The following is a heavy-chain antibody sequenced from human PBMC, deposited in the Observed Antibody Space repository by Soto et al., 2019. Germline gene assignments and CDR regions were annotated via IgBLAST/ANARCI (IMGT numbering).Heavy chain of an antibody. CDR1: GFTFSNAW. J-gene: IGHJ5*02. CDR2: IKSKTDGGTT. V-gene: IGHV3-15*01. CDR3: TTDPTTVTTIPDS. Sequence: GGSLRLSCAASGFTFSNAWMSWVRQAPGKGLEWVGRIKSKTDGGTTDYAAPVKGRFTISRDDSKNTLYLQMNSLKTEDTAVYYCTTDPTTVTTIPDSWGQGTLVTVSS. D-gene: IGHD4-17*01.